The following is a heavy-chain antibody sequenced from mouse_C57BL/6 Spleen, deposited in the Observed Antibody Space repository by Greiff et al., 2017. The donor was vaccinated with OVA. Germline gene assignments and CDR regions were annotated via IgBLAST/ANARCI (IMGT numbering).Heavy chain of an antibody. CDR1: GFTFSSYA. D-gene: IGHD1-1*01. V-gene: IGHV5-4*03. J-gene: IGHJ2*01. CDR2: ISDGGSYT. Sequence: EVKLMESGGGLVKPGGSLKLSCAASGFTFSSYAMSWVRQTPEKRLEWVATISDGGSYTYYPDNVTGRFTISRDNAKNNLYLQMSHLKSEDTAMYYCARNYGSRAGYYFDYWGQGTTLTVSS. CDR3: ARNYGSRAGYYFDY.